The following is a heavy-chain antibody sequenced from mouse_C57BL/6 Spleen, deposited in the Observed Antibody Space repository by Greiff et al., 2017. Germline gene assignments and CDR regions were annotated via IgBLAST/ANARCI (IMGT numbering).Heavy chain of an antibody. CDR3: ARALYYDHYAMDY. J-gene: IGHJ4*01. D-gene: IGHD2-4*01. Sequence: VQLQESGAELVRPGASVKLSCKASGYTFTDYYINWVKQRPGQGLEWIARIYPGSGNTYYNEKFKGKATLTAEKSSSTAYMQLSSLTSEDSAVYFCARALYYDHYAMDYWGQGTSVTVSS. V-gene: IGHV1-76*01. CDR2: IYPGSGNT. CDR1: GYTFTDYY.